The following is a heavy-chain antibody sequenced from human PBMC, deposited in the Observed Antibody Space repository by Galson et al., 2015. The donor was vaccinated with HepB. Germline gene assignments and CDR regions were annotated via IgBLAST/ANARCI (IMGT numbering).Heavy chain of an antibody. V-gene: IGHV1-18*01. CDR1: GYTLTSHD. Sequence: QSGAEVKEPGASVKVSCKASGYTLTSHDISWVRQAPGQGLEWMGWTSAYNGNSHYARKLQGRVTMATDTSTSTAYLELRSLISDDTAVYYCARPLSRGAYDIWGQGTMVTVSS. CDR3: ARPLSRGAYDI. CDR2: TSAYNGNS. D-gene: IGHD3-16*01. J-gene: IGHJ3*02.